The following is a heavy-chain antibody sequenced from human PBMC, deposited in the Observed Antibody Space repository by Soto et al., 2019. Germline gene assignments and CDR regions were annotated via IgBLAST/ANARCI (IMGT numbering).Heavy chain of an antibody. CDR1: GGSISSYY. Sequence: SETLSLTCTVSGGSISSYYWSWIRQPPGKGLEWIGYIYYSGSTNYNPSLKSRVTISVDTSKNQFSLKLSSVTAADTAVYYCARDRLELQDYYYYYGMDVWGQGTTVTVS. CDR3: ARDRLELQDYYYYYGMDV. V-gene: IGHV4-59*01. CDR2: IYYSGST. J-gene: IGHJ6*02. D-gene: IGHD1-7*01.